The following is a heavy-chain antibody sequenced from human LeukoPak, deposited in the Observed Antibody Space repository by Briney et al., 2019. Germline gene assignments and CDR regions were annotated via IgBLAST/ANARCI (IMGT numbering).Heavy chain of an antibody. CDR2: TYYRSKWYN. J-gene: IGHJ6*04. CDR3: ATGTTGTGRGLDV. D-gene: IGHD1-1*01. Sequence: SQTLSLTCALSGDSVSSNSAAWHWLRQSPSRGLEWLGRTYYRSKWYNDYAESVKSRITINPDTSKNQFSLQLNSVTPEDTALYYCATGTTGTGRGLDVWGKGTTVIVSS. V-gene: IGHV6-1*01. CDR1: GDSVSSNSAA.